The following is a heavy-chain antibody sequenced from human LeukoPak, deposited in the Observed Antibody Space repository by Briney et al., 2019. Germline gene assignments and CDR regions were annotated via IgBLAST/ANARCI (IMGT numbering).Heavy chain of an antibody. D-gene: IGHD4-17*01. J-gene: IGHJ4*02. CDR3: AKRPSDYGDYVSYFDY. CDR2: IKKDGSVK. Sequence: GGSLRLSCVASGFSFSDSWMSWVRQAPGKGLEWVADIKKDGSVKDYVDSVKGRFTISRDNAKNSLYLQMNSLRDEDTAVNYCAKRPSDYGDYVSYFDYWGQGTLVTVSS. V-gene: IGHV3-7*01. CDR1: GFSFSDSW.